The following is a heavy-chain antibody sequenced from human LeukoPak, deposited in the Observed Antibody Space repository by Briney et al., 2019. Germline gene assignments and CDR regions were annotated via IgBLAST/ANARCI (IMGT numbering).Heavy chain of an antibody. J-gene: IGHJ3*02. Sequence: PGGSLRLSCAASGFTFSSYWMSWVRQAPGKGLEWVANIKQDGSEKYYVDSVKGRFTISRDNAKNSLYLQMNSLRAEDTAVYYCARDTIYDSSGYSPEDNAFDIWGQGTMVTVSS. D-gene: IGHD3-22*01. V-gene: IGHV3-7*01. CDR1: GFTFSSYW. CDR3: ARDTIYDSSGYSPEDNAFDI. CDR2: IKQDGSEK.